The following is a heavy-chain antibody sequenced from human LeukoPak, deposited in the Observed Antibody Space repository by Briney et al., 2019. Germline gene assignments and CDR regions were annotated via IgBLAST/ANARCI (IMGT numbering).Heavy chain of an antibody. D-gene: IGHD3-22*01. V-gene: IGHV4-39*01. Sequence: SETLYLTCTVSGGYISSSSYYWGWIRQRPGKGVEWNGSIYYSGSTYYNPSLKSRVTISVDTTKNQFSLKLSSVTACGTAVYYSATPHCIDVRDYYHDAVDISGPGTMVTASS. CDR1: GGYISSSSYY. J-gene: IGHJ3*02. CDR2: IYYSGST. CDR3: ATPHCIDVRDYYHDAVDI.